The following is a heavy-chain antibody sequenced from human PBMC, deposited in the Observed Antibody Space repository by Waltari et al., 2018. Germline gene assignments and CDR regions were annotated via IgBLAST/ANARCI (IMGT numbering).Heavy chain of an antibody. CDR2: IKTRTDGETT. CDR1: CCTSPNTR. J-gene: IGHJ4*02. CDR3: ATGTMTLVTPFY. V-gene: IGHV3-15*07. Sequence: EVQLVESGEGLVTTVVTLRLSCAASCCTSPNTRRNWVRQAPGRGLEWGGRIKTRTDGETTDYAAPVKDRLTISRDDSKNTVYLQMTGLKTGDTAVYYCATGTMTLVTPFYWGQGTLVTVSS. D-gene: IGHD4-17*01.